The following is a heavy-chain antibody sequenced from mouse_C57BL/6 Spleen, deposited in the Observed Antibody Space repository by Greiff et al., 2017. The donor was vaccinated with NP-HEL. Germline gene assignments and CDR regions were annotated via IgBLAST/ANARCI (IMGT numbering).Heavy chain of an antibody. Sequence: QVQLQQPGAELVKPGASVKLSCKASGYTFTSYGMHWVKQRPGQGLEWIGRINPNSGSTNYNEKFKGKATLTVDKSSSTAYMQLSSLTSEDSAVYYCARDGYDPFAYWGQGTLVTVSA. J-gene: IGHJ3*01. V-gene: IGHV1-64*01. D-gene: IGHD2-2*01. CDR1: GYTFTSYG. CDR2: INPNSGST. CDR3: ARDGYDPFAY.